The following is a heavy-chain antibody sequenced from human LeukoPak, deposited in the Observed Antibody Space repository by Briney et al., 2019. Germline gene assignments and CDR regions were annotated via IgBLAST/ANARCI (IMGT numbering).Heavy chain of an antibody. CDR3: AGDRNSDWYSPLDY. CDR1: GFTFTKCA. D-gene: IGHD6-19*01. Sequence: PGGSLRLSCVASGFTFTKCAMSWLRQAPGKGLEWVAIITATGDTAYYADSVKGRFTISRDNSRNTVYMQMDSLRAEDTAIHYCAGDRNSDWYSPLDYWGQGSQVTVSP. V-gene: IGHV3-23*01. J-gene: IGHJ4*02. CDR2: ITATGDTA.